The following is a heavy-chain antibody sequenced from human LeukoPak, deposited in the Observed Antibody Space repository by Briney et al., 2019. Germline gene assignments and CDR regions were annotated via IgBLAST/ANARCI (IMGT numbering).Heavy chain of an antibody. CDR1: GGSISSYY. J-gene: IGHJ3*02. CDR3: ARAEDIEVVGDAFDI. Sequence: SETLSLTCTVSGGSISSYYWSWIRQPAGKGLEWIGRIYTSGSTNYNPSLKSRVTMSVDTSKNQFSLKLSSVTAADTAVYYCARAEDIEVVGDAFDIWGQGTMVTVSS. D-gene: IGHD2-2*01. V-gene: IGHV4-4*07. CDR2: IYTSGST.